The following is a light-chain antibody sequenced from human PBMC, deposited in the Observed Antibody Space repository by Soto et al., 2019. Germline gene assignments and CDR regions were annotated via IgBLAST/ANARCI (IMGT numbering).Light chain of an antibody. J-gene: IGLJ1*01. CDR2: EVS. Sequence: QSPLTQPASVSLSPGQSITISCTGTSSDVGGYDYVSWYQLHPGKAPKLMVFEVSNRPSGVSYRFPGSKSGNTASLTISGLQAEDEADYFCSSYSISTAYLFGTGTKVTVL. V-gene: IGLV2-14*01. CDR3: SSYSISTAYL. CDR1: SSDVGGYDY.